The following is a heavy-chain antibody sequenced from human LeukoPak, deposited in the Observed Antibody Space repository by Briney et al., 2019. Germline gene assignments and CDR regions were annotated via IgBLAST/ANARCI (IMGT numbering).Heavy chain of an antibody. V-gene: IGHV3-23*01. CDR3: AKGTRATFDS. CDR1: GFTFSSYA. D-gene: IGHD5-12*01. Sequence: GGSLRLSCAASGFTFSSYAMSWVRQAPGKGLEWISTISGSAGSTYYADSVKGRFTISRDNSRSTLYLQMNSLRAEDTAVYYCAKGTRATFDSWGQGSLVTVSS. CDR2: ISGSAGST. J-gene: IGHJ4*02.